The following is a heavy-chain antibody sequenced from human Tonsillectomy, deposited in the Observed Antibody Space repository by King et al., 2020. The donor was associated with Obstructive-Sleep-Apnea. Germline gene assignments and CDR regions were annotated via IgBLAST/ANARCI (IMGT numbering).Heavy chain of an antibody. V-gene: IGHV4-4*02. CDR2: IYQSGSA. J-gene: IGHJ6*02. CDR3: ARTNYYYYGMDV. CDR1: GGSISSSNW. Sequence: VQLQESGPGLVKPSGTLSLTCAVSGGSISSSNWWSWVRQPPGNGLEWIGEIYQSGSANYNPPLKTRVSISVYKSKNQFSLNPGSVTAADAAVYYCARTNYYYYGMDVWGQGTTVTVSS.